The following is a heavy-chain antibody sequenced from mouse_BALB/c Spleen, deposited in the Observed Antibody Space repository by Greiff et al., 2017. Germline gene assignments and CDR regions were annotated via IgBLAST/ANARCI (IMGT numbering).Heavy chain of an antibody. V-gene: IGHV7-3*02. CDR1: GFTFTDYY. J-gene: IGHJ4*01. CDR3: ARRRLRGYDAMDY. D-gene: IGHD1-2*01. Sequence: EVQLMESGGGLVQPGGSLRLSCATSGFTFTDYYMSWVRQPPGKALAWLGFIRNKANGYTTEYSASVKGRFTISRDNSHSILYLQMNTLRAEDSATYYCARRRLRGYDAMDYWGQGTSVTVSA. CDR2: IRNKANGYTT.